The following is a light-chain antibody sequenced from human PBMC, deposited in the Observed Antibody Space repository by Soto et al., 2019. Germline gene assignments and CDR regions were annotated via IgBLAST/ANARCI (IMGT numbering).Light chain of an antibody. J-gene: IGKJ1*01. Sequence: IHMTQSPSSVSASVVYIFTITFRASQGINRWLAWYQQKLGKAPKLLIFDASSLQSGVPSRFSGSGSETDFTLTISSLQPEDFATYSCQQSYSTTWTFGQGTKVDI. CDR3: QQSYSTTWT. CDR1: QGINRW. CDR2: DAS. V-gene: IGKV1-12*01.